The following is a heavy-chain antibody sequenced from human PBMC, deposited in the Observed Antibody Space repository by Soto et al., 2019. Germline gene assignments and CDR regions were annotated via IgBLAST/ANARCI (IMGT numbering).Heavy chain of an antibody. V-gene: IGHV1-18*01. CDR2: ISAYNGNT. Sequence: QVQLVQSGAEVKKPGASVKVSCKASGYTFTSYGISWVRQAPGQGLEWMGWISAYNGNTNYAQKLQGRVTLTPDAATSTAYRELRSLRSDDTAVYYCARDSGQMTPKGYYYCMDVWGQGTTVTVSS. CDR3: ARDSGQMTPKGYYYCMDV. D-gene: IGHD3-10*01. CDR1: GYTFTSYG. J-gene: IGHJ6*02.